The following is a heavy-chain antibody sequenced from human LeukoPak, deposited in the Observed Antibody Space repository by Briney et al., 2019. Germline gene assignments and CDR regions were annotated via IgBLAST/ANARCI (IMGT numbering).Heavy chain of an antibody. CDR1: GYTFTSYG. D-gene: IGHD2-2*01. CDR2: ISGDSGST. Sequence: ASVKVSCKASGYTFTSYGISWVRQAPGQGLEWMGWISGDSGSTNYAQKLQGRVTMTTDTSTTTAYMELRSLRSDDSAIYYCAREDTRRGSRGYFDYWGQGTLVTVSS. V-gene: IGHV1-18*01. J-gene: IGHJ4*02. CDR3: AREDTRRGSRGYFDY.